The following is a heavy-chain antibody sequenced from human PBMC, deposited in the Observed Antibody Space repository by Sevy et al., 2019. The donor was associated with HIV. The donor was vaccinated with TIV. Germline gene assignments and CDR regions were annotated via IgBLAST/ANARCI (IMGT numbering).Heavy chain of an antibody. CDR3: AREDYDILTGTKYYFDY. Sequence: GGSLRLSCAASGFTFSSYWMSRVRQAPGKGLEWVANIKQDGSEKYYVDSVKGRFTISRDNAKNSLYLQMNSLRAEDTAVYYCAREDYDILTGTKYYFDYWGQGTLVTVSS. V-gene: IGHV3-7*03. D-gene: IGHD3-9*01. J-gene: IGHJ4*02. CDR2: IKQDGSEK. CDR1: GFTFSSYW.